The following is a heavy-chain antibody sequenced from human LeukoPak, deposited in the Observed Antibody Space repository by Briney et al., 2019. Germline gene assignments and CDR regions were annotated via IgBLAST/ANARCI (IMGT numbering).Heavy chain of an antibody. CDR2: IYYSGST. J-gene: IGHJ4*02. Sequence: KPSETLSLTCTVSGGSISSSSYYWGWIRQPPGKGLEWIGSIYYSGSTYYNPSLKSRVTISVDTSKNQFSLKLSSVTAADTAVYYCARVGGGRRVTPYFDYWGQGTLVTVSS. CDR1: GGSISSSSYY. D-gene: IGHD3-16*01. CDR3: ARVGGGRRVTPYFDY. V-gene: IGHV4-39*01.